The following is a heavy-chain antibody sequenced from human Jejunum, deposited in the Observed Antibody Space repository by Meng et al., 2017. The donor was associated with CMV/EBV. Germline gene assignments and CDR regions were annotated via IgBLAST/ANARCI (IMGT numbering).Heavy chain of an antibody. V-gene: IGHV6-1*01. CDR1: GDSVSSNTVA. CDR3: ARGEDSSLDY. D-gene: IGHD6-13*01. Sequence: QRPQTGPGLGKPSQTLSLTCAISGDSVSSNTVAWNWIRLSPSRGLEWLGRTYYRSKWYSEYTVSVRSRISITPDTSKNQFSLQLTSVTPDDTAVYYCARGEDSSLDYWGQGTLVTASS. J-gene: IGHJ4*02. CDR2: TYYRSKWYS.